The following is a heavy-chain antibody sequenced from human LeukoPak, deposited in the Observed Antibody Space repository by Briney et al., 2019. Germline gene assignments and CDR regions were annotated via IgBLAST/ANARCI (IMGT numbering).Heavy chain of an antibody. D-gene: IGHD3-22*01. CDR1: GFSFRDSY. J-gene: IGHJ4*02. CDR2: ISSVNNYA. V-gene: IGHV3-11*05. Sequence: PGGSLRLSCAASGFSFRDSYMGWIRQAPGKGLEWVSYISSVNNYANYGDSVKGRFTISRDNAKNSLYLQMNSLRAEDTAVYFCATVYDSGGYYFNYWGQGTPVTVSS. CDR3: ATVYDSGGYYFNY.